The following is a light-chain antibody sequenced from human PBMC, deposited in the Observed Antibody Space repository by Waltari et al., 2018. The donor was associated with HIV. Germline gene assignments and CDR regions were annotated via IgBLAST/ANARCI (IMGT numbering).Light chain of an antibody. V-gene: IGLV1-44*01. CDR1: RANLGTKT. CDR3: AAWDDSLNGWV. CDR2: SNN. J-gene: IGLJ3*02. Sequence: QSILAQPPSASGTPGQMVGISCSGGRANLGTKTVSWYQQLPGAAPQLVMYSNNQRPSGVPERFSGSKSGTSASLAISGLQSEDEADYYCAAWDDSLNGWVFGGGTKLTVL.